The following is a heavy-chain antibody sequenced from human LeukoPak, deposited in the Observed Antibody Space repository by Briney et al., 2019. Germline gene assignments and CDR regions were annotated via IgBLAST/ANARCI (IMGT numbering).Heavy chain of an antibody. J-gene: IGHJ4*02. Sequence: SETLSLTCAVYGGSFSGYYWSWIRQPPGKGLERIGEINHSGSTNYNPSLKSRVTISVDTSKNQFSLKLSSVTAADTAVYYCARDSAVYSSGTFFDYWGQGTLVTVSS. CDR3: ARDSAVYSSGTFFDY. V-gene: IGHV4-34*01. CDR2: INHSGST. D-gene: IGHD1-14*01. CDR1: GGSFSGYY.